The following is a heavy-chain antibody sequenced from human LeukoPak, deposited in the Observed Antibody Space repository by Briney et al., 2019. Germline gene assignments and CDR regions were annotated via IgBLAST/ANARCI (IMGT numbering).Heavy chain of an antibody. Sequence: PSETLSLTYTVSGGSISSSSYYWVWIRQPPGKGLEWIGSIYYSGSTYYNPSLKSRVTISVDTSENQFSLKLSSVTAADAAVYYCARAAPRGVINPADYWGQGTLVTVSS. J-gene: IGHJ4*02. CDR3: ARAAPRGVINPADY. D-gene: IGHD3-10*01. CDR1: GGSISSSSYY. CDR2: IYYSGST. V-gene: IGHV4-39*01.